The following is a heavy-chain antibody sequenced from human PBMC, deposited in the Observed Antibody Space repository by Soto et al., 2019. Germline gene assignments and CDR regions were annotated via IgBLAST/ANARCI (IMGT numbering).Heavy chain of an antibody. CDR2: INTGGIT. Sequence: EVQLVESGGGLGQPGGSLRLSCTASGFTVSSCEMNWVRQAPGKGLEWVSYINTGGITSYADSVKGRFTISRDNAQNSLLLQMNSLTAEDTAVYYCTRDKGEKVAYGMDVWGQGTTVTVSS. CDR1: GFTVSSCE. D-gene: IGHD3-16*01. CDR3: TRDKGEKVAYGMDV. J-gene: IGHJ6*02. V-gene: IGHV3-48*03.